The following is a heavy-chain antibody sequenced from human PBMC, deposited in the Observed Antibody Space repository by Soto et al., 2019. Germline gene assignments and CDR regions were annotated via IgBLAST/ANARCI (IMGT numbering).Heavy chain of an antibody. CDR3: ARAGHSSSWFYYYYGMDV. CDR1: GFTFSSYS. J-gene: IGHJ6*02. V-gene: IGHV3-48*02. D-gene: IGHD6-13*01. CDR2: ISSSSSTI. Sequence: GGSLRLSCAASGFTFSSYSMNWVRQAPGKGLEWVSYISSSSSTIYYADSVKGRFTISRDNAKNSLYLQMNSLRDEDTAVYYCARAGHSSSWFYYYYGMDVWGQGTTVTVSS.